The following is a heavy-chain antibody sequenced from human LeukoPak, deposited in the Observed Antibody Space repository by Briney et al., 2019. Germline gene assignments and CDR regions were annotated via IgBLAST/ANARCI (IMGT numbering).Heavy chain of an antibody. Sequence: PGGSLRLSCAASGFTFSSYWMSWVRQAPGKGLEWVANIKQDGSEKYYVDSVKGRFTISRDNAKNSLYLQMNSLRAEDTAVYYCARDRCSSTSCYGPYYMDVWGKATTVTVSS. D-gene: IGHD2-2*01. CDR2: IKQDGSEK. CDR3: ARDRCSSTSCYGPYYMDV. V-gene: IGHV3-7*01. J-gene: IGHJ6*03. CDR1: GFTFSSYW.